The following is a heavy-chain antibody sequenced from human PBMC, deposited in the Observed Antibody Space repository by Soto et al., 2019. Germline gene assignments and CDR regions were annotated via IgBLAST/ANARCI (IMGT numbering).Heavy chain of an antibody. D-gene: IGHD3-22*01. Sequence: SETLSNSCAVSGASATGDDYYWSWIRQPPGKGLEWIGYIYHSGSTYYNPSLKSRVSISIYTSQNLCSLKLTSLTAADTAVYYCARDTIFYYASSGYGGSYVDYSSQGARVTVSS. CDR3: ARDTIFYYASSGYGGSYVDY. J-gene: IGHJ4*02. V-gene: IGHV4-30-4*01. CDR2: IYHSGST. CDR1: GASATGDDYY.